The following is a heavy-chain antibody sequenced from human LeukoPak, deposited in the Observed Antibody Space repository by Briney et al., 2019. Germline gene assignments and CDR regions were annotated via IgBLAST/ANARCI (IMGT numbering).Heavy chain of an antibody. CDR1: GFTFSSYA. CDR2: IISGSGVST. CDR3: ARHYCSGGSCYSGYYYGMDV. V-gene: IGHV3-23*01. D-gene: IGHD2-15*01. J-gene: IGHJ6*02. Sequence: GGSLRLSCAASGFTFSSYAMSWVRQAPGKGLEWVSAIISGSGVSTYYADSVKGRFTISRDNSKNTLYLQMNSLRAEDTAVYYCARHYCSGGSCYSGYYYGMDVWGQGTTVTVSS.